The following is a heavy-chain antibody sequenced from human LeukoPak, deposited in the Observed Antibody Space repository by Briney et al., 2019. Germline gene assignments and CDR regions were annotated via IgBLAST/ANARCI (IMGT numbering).Heavy chain of an antibody. D-gene: IGHD4-17*01. CDR2: ISSSSSYI. Sequence: GGSLRLSCAASGFTFSSYSMNWVRQAPGKGLEWVSSISSSSSYIYYADSVKGRFTISRDNAKNSLYLQMNSLRAEDTAVYYCAGRSVGEGFDYWGQGTLVTVSS. CDR1: GFTFSSYS. J-gene: IGHJ4*02. CDR3: AGRSVGEGFDY. V-gene: IGHV3-21*01.